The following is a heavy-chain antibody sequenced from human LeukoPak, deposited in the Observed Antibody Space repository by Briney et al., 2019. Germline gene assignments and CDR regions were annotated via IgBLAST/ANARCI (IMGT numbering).Heavy chain of an antibody. CDR3: ARRGVIISYFDY. V-gene: IGHV3-48*03. Sequence: PGGSLRLSCAASGFTFSSYEMNWVRQAPGKGLEWVSYISSSGSTIYYADSVKGRFTISRDNAKNPLYLQMNSLRAEDTAVYYCARRGVIISYFDYWGQGTLVTVSS. D-gene: IGHD3-10*01. CDR2: ISSSGSTI. J-gene: IGHJ4*02. CDR1: GFTFSSYE.